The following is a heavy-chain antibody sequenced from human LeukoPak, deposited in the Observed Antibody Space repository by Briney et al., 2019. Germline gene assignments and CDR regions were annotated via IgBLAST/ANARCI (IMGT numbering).Heavy chain of an antibody. J-gene: IGHJ4*02. D-gene: IGHD1-26*01. CDR1: GFTFSSYA. Sequence: GSLRLSCAASGFTFSSYAMHWVRQAPGKGLEWIGEINHSGSTNYNPSLKSRVTISVDTSKNQFSLKLSSVTAADTVVYYCARVLLRSIVGAIEFTYANDYWGQGTLVTVSS. CDR2: INHSGST. CDR3: ARVLLRSIVGAIEFTYANDY. V-gene: IGHV4-34*01.